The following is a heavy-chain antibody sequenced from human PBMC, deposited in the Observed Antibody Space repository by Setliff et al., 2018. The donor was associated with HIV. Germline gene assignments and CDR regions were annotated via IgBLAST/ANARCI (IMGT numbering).Heavy chain of an antibody. CDR1: GSSINSTFR. Sequence: SETLSLTCDVPGSSINSTFRWGWIRQSPGKGLVWIGSVSSTGSTNYNPSLMSRLTMSVDTSKNHFSLKLSSVTAADTAVYYCARTRGYTYGYIDSWGQGTLVTVSS. J-gene: IGHJ4*02. D-gene: IGHD5-18*01. V-gene: IGHV4-38-2*01. CDR3: ARTRGYTYGYIDS. CDR2: VSSTGST.